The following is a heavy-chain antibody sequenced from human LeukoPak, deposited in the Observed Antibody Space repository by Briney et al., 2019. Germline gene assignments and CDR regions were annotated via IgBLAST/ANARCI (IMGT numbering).Heavy chain of an antibody. V-gene: IGHV1-2*02. CDR2: INPKSDGT. D-gene: IGHD4-23*01. J-gene: IGHJ3*02. CDR1: GCIFTDYY. Sequence: ASVKVSCKASGCIFTDYYMHWVRQAPGQGLEWMGWINPKSDGTKYAQNFPGRVTMTWDTSISTAYMEVSRLTSDDTAMFYCARDTLEYSNSPDALDIWGQGTMVTVSS. CDR3: ARDTLEYSNSPDALDI.